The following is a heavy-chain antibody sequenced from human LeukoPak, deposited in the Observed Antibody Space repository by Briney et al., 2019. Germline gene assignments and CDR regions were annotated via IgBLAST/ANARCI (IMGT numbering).Heavy chain of an antibody. D-gene: IGHD6-13*01. J-gene: IGHJ5*02. Sequence: GASVRVSCKASGYTFTGYYMHWVRQAPGQGLEGMGWINPNSGGTNYAQKFQGRVTMTRERYISTAYMEVGRLRSDDTAVYYCARAGKPLIAAASWDPWGQGTLVTVSS. CDR2: INPNSGGT. V-gene: IGHV1-2*02. CDR1: GYTFTGYY. CDR3: ARAGKPLIAAASWDP.